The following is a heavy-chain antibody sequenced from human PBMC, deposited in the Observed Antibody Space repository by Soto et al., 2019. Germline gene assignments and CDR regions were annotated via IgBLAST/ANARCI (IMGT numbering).Heavy chain of an antibody. V-gene: IGHV3-64*01. D-gene: IGHD2-2*01. J-gene: IGHJ4*02. CDR1: GFIFNNYA. Sequence: GGSLRLSCAASGFIFNNYAMHWVRQAPGEGLQFVSTISTDGRATYYENSVKGRFTISRDNSRNTVYLQMGSLRAEDTAVYYCARDRCPNSLCYAPSNYWGRGTLVTVSS. CDR2: ISTDGRAT. CDR3: ARDRCPNSLCYAPSNY.